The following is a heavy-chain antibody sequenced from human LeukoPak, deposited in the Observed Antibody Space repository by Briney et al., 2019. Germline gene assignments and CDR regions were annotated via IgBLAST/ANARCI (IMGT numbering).Heavy chain of an antibody. CDR3: ARDSYYYGSGSYYL. D-gene: IGHD3-10*01. J-gene: IGHJ4*02. Sequence: PGGSLRLSCAASGFTFSTYAINWVRQAPGKGLEWVSSISSSSSYIYYADSVKGRFTISRDNAKNSLYLQMNSLRAEDTAVYYCARDSYYYGSGSYYLWGQGTLVTVSS. CDR1: GFTFSTYA. V-gene: IGHV3-21*01. CDR2: ISSSSSYI.